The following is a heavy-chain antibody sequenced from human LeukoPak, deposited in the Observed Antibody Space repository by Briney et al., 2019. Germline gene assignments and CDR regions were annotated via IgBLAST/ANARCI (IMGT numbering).Heavy chain of an antibody. V-gene: IGHV3-30*18. CDR1: GLTFSNSG. D-gene: IGHD6-19*01. CDR2: IAYDESSK. CDR3: AKGGSGWSNWFDP. Sequence: GGSLRLSCAASGLTFSNSGMHWVRQAPGKGLEWVAVIAYDESSKFYADSVKGRFTISRDNSQNTLYLQMNSLRADDTAVYYCAKGGSGWSNWFDPWGQGTLVTVSS. J-gene: IGHJ5*02.